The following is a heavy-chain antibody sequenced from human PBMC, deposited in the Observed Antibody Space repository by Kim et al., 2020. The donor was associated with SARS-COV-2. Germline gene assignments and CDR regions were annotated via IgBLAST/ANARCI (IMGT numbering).Heavy chain of an antibody. D-gene: IGHD2-21*02. CDR1: GFTVSSNY. CDR3: ARVLPLAYCGGDCYSGFDAFDI. CDR2: IYSGGST. J-gene: IGHJ3*02. Sequence: GGSLRLSCAASGFTVSSNYMSWVRQAPGKGLEWVSVIYSGGSTYYADSVKGRFTISRDNSKNTLYLQMNSLRAEDTAVYYCARVLPLAYCGGDCYSGFDAFDIWGQGTMVTVSS. V-gene: IGHV3-66*01.